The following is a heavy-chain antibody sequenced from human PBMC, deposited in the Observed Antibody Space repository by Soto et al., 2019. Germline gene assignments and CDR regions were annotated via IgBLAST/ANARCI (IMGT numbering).Heavy chain of an antibody. J-gene: IGHJ3*01. CDR3: ARRGTLSGRDAFDV. CDR2: IYHTGST. Sequence: SETLSLTCSVSGGSISTVGHYWTWIRQPPGKGLEWIGSIYHTGSTYYSKSLRSRLTMSVDTSKSQFSLRLSSVTAADTAMYYCARRGTLSGRDAFDVWGEGTMVTVSS. CDR1: GGSISTVGHY. V-gene: IGHV4-31*03. D-gene: IGHD5-12*01.